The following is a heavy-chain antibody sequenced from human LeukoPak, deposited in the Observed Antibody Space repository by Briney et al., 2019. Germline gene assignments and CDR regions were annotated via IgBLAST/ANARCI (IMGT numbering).Heavy chain of an antibody. CDR2: ISGSGGIT. CDR3: AKDRGGSYVRLEY. J-gene: IGHJ4*02. V-gene: IGHV3-23*01. CDR1: GFTFSSYA. Sequence: GGSLRLSCAASGFTFSSYAMSWVRQAPGKGLEWVSGISGSGGITYYADSVKGRFTISRDNSKNTVYLEMSSLRAEDTAVYYCAKDRGGSYVRLEYWGQGTLVSVSS. D-gene: IGHD1-26*01.